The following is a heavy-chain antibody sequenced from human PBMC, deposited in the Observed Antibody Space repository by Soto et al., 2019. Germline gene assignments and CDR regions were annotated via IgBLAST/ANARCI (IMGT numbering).Heavy chain of an antibody. CDR1: GFMFSSYW. CDR2: IHGDGGKI. D-gene: IGHD5-18*01. CDR3: ARDFYGGYTYGPGDY. Sequence: GGSRRRSWAASGFMFSSYWMSWGRQAPGKGLEWVANIHGDGGKIYYVDSVKGRFTISRDNAKRSLYLQMNSLRAEGTAVYYCARDFYGGYTYGPGDYWGQGALVTVSS. V-gene: IGHV3-7*01. J-gene: IGHJ4*02.